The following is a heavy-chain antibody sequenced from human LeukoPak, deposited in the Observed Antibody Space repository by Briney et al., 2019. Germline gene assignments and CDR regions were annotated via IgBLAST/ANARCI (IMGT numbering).Heavy chain of an antibody. J-gene: IGHJ4*02. CDR1: GFTFSSYG. D-gene: IGHD6-19*01. Sequence: GGTLRLSCAASGFTFSSYGMSWVRQAPGKGLEWVANIKKDGSEKYYVDSVKGRFTISRDNAKNSLYLQVNSLRAEDTAVYYCARQAVAGTARFGYWGQGTLVTVSS. CDR2: IKKDGSEK. V-gene: IGHV3-7*01. CDR3: ARQAVAGTARFGY.